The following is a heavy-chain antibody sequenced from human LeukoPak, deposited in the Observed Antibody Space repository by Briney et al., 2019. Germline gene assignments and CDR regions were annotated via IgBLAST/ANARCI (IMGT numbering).Heavy chain of an antibody. CDR3: ARGSAYHI. Sequence: SETLSLTCTVSGGSISSSSYYWGWIRQAPGKGLVYIGSINYSGTTYYNPSLKSRVTVSVDTTENQFSLELNSVTAADTAVYYCARGSAYHIWGQGTLVTVSS. V-gene: IGHV4-39*01. CDR2: INYSGTT. D-gene: IGHD5-12*01. CDR1: GGSISSSSYY. J-gene: IGHJ4*02.